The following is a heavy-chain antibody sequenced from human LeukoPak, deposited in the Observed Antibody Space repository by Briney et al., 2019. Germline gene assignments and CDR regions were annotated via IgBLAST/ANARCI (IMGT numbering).Heavy chain of an antibody. CDR3: AREGSTVTTNYYYYYMDV. D-gene: IGHD4-17*01. V-gene: IGHV6-1*01. CDR1: GDSVSSNSAA. J-gene: IGHJ6*03. Sequence: SQILSLTCAISGDSVSSNSAAWNWIRQSPSRGLEWLGRTYYRSKWYNDYAVSVKSRITINPDTSKNQFSLQLNSVTPEDTAVYYCAREGSTVTTNYYYYYMDVWGKGTTVTVSS. CDR2: TYYRSKWYN.